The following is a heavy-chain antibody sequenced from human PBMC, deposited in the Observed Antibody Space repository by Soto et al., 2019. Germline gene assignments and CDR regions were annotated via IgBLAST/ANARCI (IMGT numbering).Heavy chain of an antibody. CDR2: ISAYNGNT. V-gene: IGHV1-18*01. CDR3: ARVSRGASDYYYGMDV. D-gene: IGHD1-26*01. Sequence: GESLKISCTGSCYTFTRYVISWVRQAPGQGLEWMGWISAYNGNTNYAQKLQGRVTMTTDTSTSTAYMELRSLRSDDTAVYYCARVSRGASDYYYGMDVWGQGTTVTVSS. J-gene: IGHJ6*02. CDR1: CYTFTRYV.